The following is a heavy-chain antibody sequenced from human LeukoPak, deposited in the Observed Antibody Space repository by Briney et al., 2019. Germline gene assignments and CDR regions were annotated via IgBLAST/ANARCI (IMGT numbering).Heavy chain of an antibody. D-gene: IGHD4-11*01. Sequence: PSETLSLTCTVSGGSISSSSYYWGWIRQPPGKGLEWIGSIYYSGSTYYNPSLKSRVTISVDTSKNQFSLKLSSVTAADTAVYYCATRKSTVTSYYYYYYMEVWGKGTTVTVSS. CDR1: GGSISSSSYY. CDR3: ATRKSTVTSYYYYYYMEV. V-gene: IGHV4-39*01. CDR2: IYYSGST. J-gene: IGHJ6*03.